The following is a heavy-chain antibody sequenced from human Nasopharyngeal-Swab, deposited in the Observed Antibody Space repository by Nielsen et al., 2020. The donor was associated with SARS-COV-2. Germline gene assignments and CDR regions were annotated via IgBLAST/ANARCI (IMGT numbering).Heavy chain of an antibody. CDR1: GGTFSSYA. V-gene: IGHV1-69*13. D-gene: IGHD6-6*01. Sequence: SVKASCKASGGTFSSYAISWARQAPGQGLEWMGGIIPIFGTANYAQKFQGRVTITADESTSTAYMELSSLRSEDTAVYYCARVRGRSSSFQGGMDVWGQGTTVTVSS. CDR2: IIPIFGTA. CDR3: ARVRGRSSSFQGGMDV. J-gene: IGHJ6*02.